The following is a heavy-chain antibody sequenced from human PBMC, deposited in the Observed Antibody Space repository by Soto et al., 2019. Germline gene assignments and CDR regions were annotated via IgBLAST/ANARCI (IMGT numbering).Heavy chain of an antibody. CDR1: GGSISSSSYY. D-gene: IGHD3-10*01. CDR3: AKAMVRGVIDY. J-gene: IGHJ4*02. V-gene: IGHV4-39*01. CDR2: IYYSGST. Sequence: QLQLQESGPGLVKPSETLSLTCTVSGGSISSSSYYWGWIRQPPGKGLEWIGSIYYSGSTYYNPSLKSRVTISVDTSKNQFSLKLSSVTAADTAVYYCAKAMVRGVIDYWGQGTLVTVSS.